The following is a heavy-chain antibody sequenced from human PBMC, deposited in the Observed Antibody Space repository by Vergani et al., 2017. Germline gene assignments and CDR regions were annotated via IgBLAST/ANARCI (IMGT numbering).Heavy chain of an antibody. Sequence: QVQLVQSGAEVKKPGSSVKVSCKASGGTFSSYAISWVRQAPGQGLEWMGGIIPIFGTATYAQKFQGSVTITPDESTSTAYMELSSLRSEATAVYYCARGGLNPVVVPAGVCGWFDPWGQGTLVTVSS. D-gene: IGHD2-2*01. J-gene: IGHJ5*02. CDR3: ARGGLNPVVVPAGVCGWFDP. V-gene: IGHV1-69*01. CDR1: GGTFSSYA. CDR2: IIPIFGTA.